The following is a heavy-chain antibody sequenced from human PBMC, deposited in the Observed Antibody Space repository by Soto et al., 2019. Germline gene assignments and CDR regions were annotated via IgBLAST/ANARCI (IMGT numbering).Heavy chain of an antibody. CDR3: ARVKRSRYCTNGVCLVLYYFDY. CDR2: IYTSGST. CDR1: GGSISSYY. D-gene: IGHD2-8*01. V-gene: IGHV4-4*07. Sequence: PSETLSLTCTVSGGSISSYYWSWIRQPAGKGLEWIGRIYTSGSTNYNPSLKSRVTMSVDTSKNQFSLKLSSVTAADTAVYYCARVKRSRYCTNGVCLVLYYFDYWGQGTLVTVSS. J-gene: IGHJ4*02.